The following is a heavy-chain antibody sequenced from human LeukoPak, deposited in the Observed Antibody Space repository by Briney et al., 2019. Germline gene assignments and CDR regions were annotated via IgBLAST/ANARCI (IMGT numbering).Heavy chain of an antibody. Sequence: GGSLRLSCAASGFTFSNYWMSWVRQAPGKGPEWVAHIKQDGSEKYFVASVKGRFTISRDNAKNSLYLQMNSLRAEDTGVYYCARAEIDYAFWSGPPGGYFDCWGQGTLVTVSS. J-gene: IGHJ4*02. D-gene: IGHD3-3*01. CDR1: GFTFSNYW. CDR2: IKQDGSEK. V-gene: IGHV3-7*01. CDR3: ARAEIDYAFWSGPPGGYFDC.